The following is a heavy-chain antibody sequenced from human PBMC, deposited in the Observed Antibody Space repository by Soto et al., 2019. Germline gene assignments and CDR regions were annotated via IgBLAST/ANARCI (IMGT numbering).Heavy chain of an antibody. CDR3: AKVQSYYDPSAGFDM. CDR2: VSSGSTYT. Sequence: QVYLVESGGGLVKPGGSLRLSCVASGFSFRDYYMIWIRQAPGKGLEWVSYVSSGSTYTNYAESVKGRFTISRDDAKNSLFLQMNSLRVEDTAVYYCAKVQSYYDPSAGFDMWGQGTMVTVSS. V-gene: IGHV3-11*05. CDR1: GFSFRDYY. J-gene: IGHJ3*02. D-gene: IGHD3-22*01.